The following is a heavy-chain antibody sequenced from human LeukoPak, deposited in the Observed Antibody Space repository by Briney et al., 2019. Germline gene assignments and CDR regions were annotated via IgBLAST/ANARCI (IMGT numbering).Heavy chain of an antibody. V-gene: IGHV1-69*05. D-gene: IGHD3-10*01. CDR2: IIPIFGTA. Sequence: GSSVKVSCKASGGTFISYAISWVRQAPGQGLEWVGGIIPIFGTANYAQKFQGRVTITTDESTSTAYMELSSLRSEDTAVYYCARAPGGVWFGDHWGQGTLVTVSS. CDR3: ARAPGGVWFGDH. J-gene: IGHJ4*02. CDR1: GGTFISYA.